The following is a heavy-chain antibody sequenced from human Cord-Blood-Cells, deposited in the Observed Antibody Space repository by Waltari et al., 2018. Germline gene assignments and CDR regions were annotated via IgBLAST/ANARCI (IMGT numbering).Heavy chain of an antibody. V-gene: IGHV4-39*01. D-gene: IGHD6-19*01. CDR1: GGSHSSSSYY. CDR2: IYYSGST. J-gene: IGHJ2*01. CDR3: AKYSSGWYWYFDL. Sequence: QLQLQESGPGLVKPSETLYLTCTVAGGSHSSSSYYWCRIRQPPGKGLGLIGSIYYSGSTYYNPSLKSRVTISVDTSKNQFSLKLSSVTAADTAVYYCAKYSSGWYWYFDLWGRGTLVTVSS.